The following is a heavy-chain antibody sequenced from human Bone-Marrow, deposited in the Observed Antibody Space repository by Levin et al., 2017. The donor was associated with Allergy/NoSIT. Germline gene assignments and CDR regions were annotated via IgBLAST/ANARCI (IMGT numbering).Heavy chain of an antibody. J-gene: IGHJ4*02. CDR3: ARGGPGRDFDY. CDR2: MSYSGSP. CDR1: GGSISSGGYY. D-gene: IGHD3-16*01. Sequence: SETLSLTCTVSGGSISSGGYYWSWIRQHPGKGLEWIGYMSYSGSPYYNPSLKSRVTISVDTSKNQFSLNLSSVTAAATALYYCARGGPGRDFDYWGQGTLVTVSS. V-gene: IGHV4-31*03.